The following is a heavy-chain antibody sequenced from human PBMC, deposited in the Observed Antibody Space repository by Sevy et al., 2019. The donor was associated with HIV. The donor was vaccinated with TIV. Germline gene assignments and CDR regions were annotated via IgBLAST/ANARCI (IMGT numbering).Heavy chain of an antibody. CDR1: GYTFTSYD. Sequence: ASVKVSCKASGYTFTSYDINWVRQATGQGLEWMGWMNPNSGNTGYAQKFQGRVTMTRNTSISTAYMELGSLGSEETAVYYCAREVNSSGWYYYYYGMDVWGQGTTVTVSS. V-gene: IGHV1-8*01. J-gene: IGHJ6*02. CDR2: MNPNSGNT. D-gene: IGHD6-19*01. CDR3: AREVNSSGWYYYYYGMDV.